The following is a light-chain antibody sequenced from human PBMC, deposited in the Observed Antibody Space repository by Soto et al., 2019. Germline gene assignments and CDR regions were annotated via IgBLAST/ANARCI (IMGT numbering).Light chain of an antibody. V-gene: IGKV3-11*01. Sequence: DIVLTQSPATLSLSPGERATLSCRASQSVRGYLAWYQQKPGQAPRLLIYDAYNRATGIPPRFSGSGSGTDFTLTISSLEPEDSAVYYCQQRHMWPITFGQGTRLEI. CDR3: QQRHMWPIT. CDR1: QSVRGY. J-gene: IGKJ5*01. CDR2: DAY.